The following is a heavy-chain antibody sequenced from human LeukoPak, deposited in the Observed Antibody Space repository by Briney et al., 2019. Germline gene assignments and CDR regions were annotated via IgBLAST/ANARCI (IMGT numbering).Heavy chain of an antibody. CDR1: GGSISSYY. D-gene: IGHD3-22*01. CDR3: ARQEYYYDSSGWFDY. CDR2: IYYTGST. V-gene: IGHV4-59*08. Sequence: PSETLSLTCTVSGGSISSYYWSWIRQPPGKGLEWIGYIYYTGSTDYNPSLKSRVAISVDTSKNQFSLKLSSVTAADTAVYYCARQEYYYDSSGWFDYWGQGTLVTVSS. J-gene: IGHJ4*02.